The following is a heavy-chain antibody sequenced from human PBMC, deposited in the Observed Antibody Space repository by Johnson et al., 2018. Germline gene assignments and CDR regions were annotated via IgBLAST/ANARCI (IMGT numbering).Heavy chain of an antibody. CDR1: GFTFRSYG. CDR3: AKVALRYFDWLHAAFDS. J-gene: IGHJ3*02. D-gene: IGHD3-9*01. Sequence: QVQLVQSGGGVVQPGRSLRLSCAASGFTFRSYGMHWVRQAPGKGLEWVAVISYDGSNKYYADSVKGRFTISRDNSKNTLYMKMNSLRVEDTAVYYCAKVALRYFDWLHAAFDSWGQGTMVTVSS. CDR2: ISYDGSNK. V-gene: IGHV3-30*18.